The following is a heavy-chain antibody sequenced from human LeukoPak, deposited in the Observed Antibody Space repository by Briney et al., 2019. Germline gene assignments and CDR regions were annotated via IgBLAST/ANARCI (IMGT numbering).Heavy chain of an antibody. CDR3: ATYLLAAAGDADY. CDR2: FDPEDGET. V-gene: IGHV1-24*01. D-gene: IGHD6-13*01. Sequence: ASVKVSCKVSGYTLTELSMHWVRHAPGEGLEFMGGFDPEDGETIYAQKFQGRVTMTEDTSTDTAYMELSSLRSEDTAVYYCATYLLAAAGDADYWGQGTLVTVSS. CDR1: GYTLTELS. J-gene: IGHJ4*02.